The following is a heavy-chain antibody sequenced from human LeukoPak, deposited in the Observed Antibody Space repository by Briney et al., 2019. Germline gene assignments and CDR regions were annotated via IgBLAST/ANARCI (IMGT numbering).Heavy chain of an antibody. V-gene: IGHV1-69*13. J-gene: IGHJ4*02. CDR2: IIPIFGTA. CDR1: GGTFSSYA. D-gene: IGHD6-6*01. CDR3: ARANLIAAQGYYFDY. Sequence: GASVKVSCKASGGTFSSYAISWVRQAPGQGLEWMGGIIPIFGTANYAQKFQGRVTITADESTSTAYMELSSLRSEDTAVYYCARANLIAAQGYYFDYWGQGTLVTVSS.